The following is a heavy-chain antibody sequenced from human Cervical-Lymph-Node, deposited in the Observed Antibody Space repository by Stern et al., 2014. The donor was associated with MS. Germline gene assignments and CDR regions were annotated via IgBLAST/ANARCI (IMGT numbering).Heavy chain of an antibody. Sequence: QVQLVQSGAEVKKPGASVKVSCTASGFIFSDYYLHWVRQAPGQGLEWMGWINPQNGRTVNAQQFQGRVTMTRDTSRSTAYLDLSRLTSDDTAVYYCAKDGTRTISTVVAGLMGIWGQGTTVNVSS. CDR2: INPQNGRT. D-gene: IGHD1-1*01. CDR3: AKDGTRTISTVVAGLMGI. J-gene: IGHJ6*02. CDR1: GFIFSDYY. V-gene: IGHV1-2*02.